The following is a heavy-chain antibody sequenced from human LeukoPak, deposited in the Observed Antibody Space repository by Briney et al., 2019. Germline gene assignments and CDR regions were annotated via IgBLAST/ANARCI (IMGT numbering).Heavy chain of an antibody. J-gene: IGHJ3*02. V-gene: IGHV4-39*07. CDR2: IYYSGST. Sequence: PSETLSLTCSVSGDSISSSSSYWGWIRKPPGKGLEWNGSIYYSGSTYYNPSLKSQVPISIDTSKNQFSLKLSSVTGTDTALDYCARGGGLRYLGFDAFDIWGQGTMVTVSS. CDR1: GDSISSSSSY. CDR3: ARGGGLRYLGFDAFDI. D-gene: IGHD3-9*01.